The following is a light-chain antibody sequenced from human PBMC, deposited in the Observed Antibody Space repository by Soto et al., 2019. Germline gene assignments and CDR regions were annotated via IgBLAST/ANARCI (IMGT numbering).Light chain of an antibody. J-gene: IGKJ5*01. CDR1: QSVSSSY. CDR2: GAS. CDR3: LQDYHLPIT. V-gene: IGKV3D-7*01. Sequence: EIVLTQSPGTLSLSPGERATLSCRASQSVSSSYLAWYQQKPGQAPRLLIYGASTRATGIPARFSGSGRGSGTDFTLTISSLHPEDFAVYYCLQDYHLPITFGQGTRLEIK.